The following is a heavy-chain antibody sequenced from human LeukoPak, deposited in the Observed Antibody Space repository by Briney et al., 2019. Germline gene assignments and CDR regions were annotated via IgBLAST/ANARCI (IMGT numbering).Heavy chain of an antibody. D-gene: IGHD3-10*01. CDR2: VYFRGST. CDR1: GRSISSSSYH. CDR3: ARHVRASGSGSYAFDI. Sequence: SETLSLTCTVSGRSISSSSYHWGWIRQPPGKGLEWIGNVYFRGSTYYNPSLKSRVTISVDTSKNQFSLKLNSVTAADTAVYYRARHVRASGSGSYAFDIWGQGTMVTVSS. V-gene: IGHV4-39*01. J-gene: IGHJ3*02.